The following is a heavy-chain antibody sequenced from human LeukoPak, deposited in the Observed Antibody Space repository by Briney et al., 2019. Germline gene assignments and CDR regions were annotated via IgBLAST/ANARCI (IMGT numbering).Heavy chain of an antibody. V-gene: IGHV1-69*05. Sequence: GASVTVSFKASGGTLITHAISWVRQAPGQGLEWMGGITPIFGRANYAQKFQGRVTITTEESTSTAYMELSSLRSEDTAVYYCARVHCTSTVCYTGWFDPWGQGTLVTVSS. CDR2: ITPIFGRA. J-gene: IGHJ5*02. CDR1: GGTLITHA. CDR3: ARVHCTSTVCYTGWFDP. D-gene: IGHD2-2*02.